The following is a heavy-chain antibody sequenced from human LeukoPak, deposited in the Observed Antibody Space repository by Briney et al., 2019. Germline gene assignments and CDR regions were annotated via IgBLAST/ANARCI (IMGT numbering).Heavy chain of an antibody. CDR1: GGTFSSYG. CDR3: ARDSHRIYSYGLFDY. V-gene: IGHV1-69*13. CDR2: IIPIFGTA. D-gene: IGHD5-18*01. Sequence: SVKVSCKASGGTFSSYGFSWVRQAPGQGLEWVGGIIPIFGTANYAQKFQGRVTITADESTSTAYMALSSLRSEDTAVYYCARDSHRIYSYGLFDYWGQGTLVTVSS. J-gene: IGHJ4*02.